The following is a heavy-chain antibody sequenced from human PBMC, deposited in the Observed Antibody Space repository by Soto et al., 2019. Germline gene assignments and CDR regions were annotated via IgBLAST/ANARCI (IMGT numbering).Heavy chain of an antibody. D-gene: IGHD3-10*01. CDR3: GRPGGEAPPGARWGRDV. Sequence: QVQLQQWGAGLLKPSETLSLTCAVYGETFSGFHWSWIRQPPGTGLEWIGEINHSGTIHSGTTNSIPSRKSQGTILEDRAKAQCSLRLSPVTAADTAVYYCGRPGGEAPPGARWGRDVWGQGAAVTVPS. CDR2: INHSGTIHSGTT. CDR1: GETFSGFH. J-gene: IGHJ6*02. V-gene: IGHV4-34*01.